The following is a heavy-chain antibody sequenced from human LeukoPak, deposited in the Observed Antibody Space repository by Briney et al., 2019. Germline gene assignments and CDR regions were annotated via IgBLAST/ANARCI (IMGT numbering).Heavy chain of an antibody. CDR1: GFTFSSYS. D-gene: IGHD3-10*01. Sequence: GGSLRLSCAPSGFTFSSYSMNWVRQAPGKGVEWVLYISIRVRAIYNADSVKGGFTISRDNAKNSLYLQMNSLRAEDTAVYYCARDLYDYGSASNHDYWGQGTLVTVSS. V-gene: IGHV3-48*01. J-gene: IGHJ4*02. CDR2: ISIRVRAI. CDR3: ARDLYDYGSASNHDY.